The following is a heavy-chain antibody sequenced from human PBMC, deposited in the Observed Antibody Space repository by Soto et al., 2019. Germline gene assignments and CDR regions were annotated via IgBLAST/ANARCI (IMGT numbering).Heavy chain of an antibody. Sequence: PGGSLRLCCAASGFTVSSNYMSWVRQAPGKGLEWVSVIYSGGSTYYADSVKGRFTISRDNSKNTLYLQMNSLRAEDTAVYYCARGRSSYSYGKRGAYFDYWGQGTLVTVSS. CDR1: GFTVSSNY. D-gene: IGHD5-18*01. V-gene: IGHV3-66*01. CDR2: IYSGGST. J-gene: IGHJ4*02. CDR3: ARGRSSYSYGKRGAYFDY.